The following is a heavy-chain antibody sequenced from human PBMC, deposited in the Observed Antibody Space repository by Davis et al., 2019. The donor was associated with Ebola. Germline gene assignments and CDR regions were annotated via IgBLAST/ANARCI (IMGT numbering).Heavy chain of an antibody. J-gene: IGHJ4*02. CDR1: GYIFTTYG. V-gene: IGHV7-4-1*02. Sequence: ASVKVSCKASGYIFTTYGMHWLRQAPGQGLEWMGWINTNTGNPTYAEGFTGRFVFSLDTSVSTAYLQINSLKTEDTAVYYCASLPDIWGQGTLVTVSS. CDR2: INTNTGNP. D-gene: IGHD2-15*01. CDR3: ASLPDI.